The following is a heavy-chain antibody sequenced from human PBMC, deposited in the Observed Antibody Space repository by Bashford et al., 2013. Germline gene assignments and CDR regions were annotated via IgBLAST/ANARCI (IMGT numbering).Heavy chain of an antibody. D-gene: IGHD1-7*01. J-gene: IGHJ3*02. CDR3: ARPTGTTNAFDI. CDR1: GGSISSYY. Sequence: SETLSLTCTVSGGSISSYYWSWIRQPPGKGLEWIGYTHYSGSTSYNPSLKSRVTFSVDTSKNELSLNLRSVTAADTAVYYCARPTGTTNAFDIVGPRDNGHRLL. CDR2: THYSGST. V-gene: IGHV4-59*01.